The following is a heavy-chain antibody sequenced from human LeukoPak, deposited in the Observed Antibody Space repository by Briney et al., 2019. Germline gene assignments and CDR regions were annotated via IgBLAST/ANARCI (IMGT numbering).Heavy chain of an antibody. CDR2: INPSGGST. V-gene: IGHV1-46*01. CDR3: ASSKAVVTPGQGGDAFDI. D-gene: IGHD4-23*01. CDR1: GYTFTSYY. J-gene: IGHJ3*02. Sequence: GASVKVSCKASGYTFTSYYMHWVRQAPGQGLEWMGIINPSGGSTSYAQKFQGRVTMTRDTSTSTVYMELSSLRSEDTAVYYCASSKAVVTPGQGGDAFDIWGQGTMVTVSS.